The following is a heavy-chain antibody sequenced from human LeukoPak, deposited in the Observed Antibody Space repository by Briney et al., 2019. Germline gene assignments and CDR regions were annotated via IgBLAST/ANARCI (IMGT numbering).Heavy chain of an antibody. J-gene: IGHJ4*02. CDR2: ITGSDIRT. Sequence: PGGSLRLSCVASGFTFSSYAMSWVRQAPGKGLEWVSGITGSDIRTYNADSAKGRFTISRGNAKNSLYLQMNGLRDEDTAVYYCAREGAVIAASEYDYWGQGTLVTVSS. CDR1: GFTFSSYA. V-gene: IGHV3-23*01. CDR3: AREGAVIAASEYDY. D-gene: IGHD6-13*01.